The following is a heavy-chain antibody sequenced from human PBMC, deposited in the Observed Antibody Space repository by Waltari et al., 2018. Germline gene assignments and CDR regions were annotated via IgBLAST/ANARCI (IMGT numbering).Heavy chain of an antibody. CDR2: INHSGST. J-gene: IGHJ4*02. Sequence: QVQLQQWGAGLLKPSETLSLTCAVYGGSFSGYYWSWIRQPPGKGLEGIGEINHSGSTNYNPSLKSRVTISVDTSKNQFSLKLSSVTAADTAVYYCARGERADYWGQGTLVTVSS. CDR1: GGSFSGYY. D-gene: IGHD1-1*01. CDR3: ARGERADY. V-gene: IGHV4-34*01.